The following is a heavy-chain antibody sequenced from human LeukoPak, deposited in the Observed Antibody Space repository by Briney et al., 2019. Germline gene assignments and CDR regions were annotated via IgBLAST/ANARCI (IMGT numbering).Heavy chain of an antibody. V-gene: IGHV4-30-4*08. D-gene: IGHD6-6*01. CDR3: ARVLYSSSSDDAFDI. Sequence: TSQTLSLTCTVSGGSISSGDYYWSWIRQPPGKGLEWIGYIYYSGSTYYNPSLKSRVTISVDRSKNQFSLKLSSVTAADTAVYYCARVLYSSSSDDAFDIWGQGTMVTVSS. CDR1: GGSISSGDYY. J-gene: IGHJ3*02. CDR2: IYYSGST.